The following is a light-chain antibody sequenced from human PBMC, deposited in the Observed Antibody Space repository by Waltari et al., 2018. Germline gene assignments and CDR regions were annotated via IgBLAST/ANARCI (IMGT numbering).Light chain of an antibody. J-gene: IGLJ2*01. Sequence: QSALTQPPSASGSPGQSLPLPCTGTSRDVGSCNSVSWYQQHPGKAPKLMIYEVTKRPSGVPDRFSGSKSGNTASLTVSGLQAEDAADYYCCSFAGSNIVVFGGGTKLTVL. CDR1: SRDVGSCNS. CDR3: CSFAGSNIVV. CDR2: EVT. V-gene: IGLV2-8*01.